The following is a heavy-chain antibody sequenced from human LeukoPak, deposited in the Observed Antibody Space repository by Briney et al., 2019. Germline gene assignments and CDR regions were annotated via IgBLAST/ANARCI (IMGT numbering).Heavy chain of an antibody. CDR1: GFTFDDYA. CDR3: ARAVHIRI. V-gene: IGHV3-9*03. Sequence: PGGSLRLSCAASGFTFDDYAMHWVRQAPGKGLEWVSGISWNSGSIGYADSVKGRFTISRDNAKNSLYLQMNSLRAEDMALYYCARAVHIRIWGQGTMVTVSS. D-gene: IGHD2-21*01. CDR2: ISWNSGSI. J-gene: IGHJ3*02.